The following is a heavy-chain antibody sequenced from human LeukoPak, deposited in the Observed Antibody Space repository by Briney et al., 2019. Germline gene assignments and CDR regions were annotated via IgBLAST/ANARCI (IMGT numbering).Heavy chain of an antibody. D-gene: IGHD4-11*01. CDR1: GGSISSSSYY. Sequence: PSETLSPTCTVSGGSISSSSYYWGWIRQPPGKGLEWIGSIYYSGSTYYNPSLKSRVTISVDTSKNQFSLKLSSVTAADTALYYCARSDYSSYYMDVWGKGTTVTVSS. CDR3: ARSDYSSYYMDV. V-gene: IGHV4-39*01. J-gene: IGHJ6*03. CDR2: IYYSGST.